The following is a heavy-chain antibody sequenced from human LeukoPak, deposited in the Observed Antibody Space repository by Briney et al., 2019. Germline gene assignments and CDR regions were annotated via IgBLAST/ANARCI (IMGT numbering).Heavy chain of an antibody. D-gene: IGHD1-26*01. CDR3: VKDLGRYRNNCFDY. V-gene: IGHV3-23*01. Sequence: GGALRLSLAASGFTFSSYVMSWVRQAPEKGLGWVSTISGSGGGTYYADSVKGRFTISRDDSKNTLYLQMNSLRAEDTAVYYCVKDLGRYRNNCFDYWGQGTLVTVSS. CDR2: ISGSGGGT. J-gene: IGHJ4*02. CDR1: GFTFSSYV.